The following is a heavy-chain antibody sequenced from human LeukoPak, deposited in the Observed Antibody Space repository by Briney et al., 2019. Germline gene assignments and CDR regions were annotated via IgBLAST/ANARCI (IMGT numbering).Heavy chain of an antibody. J-gene: IGHJ2*01. V-gene: IGHV4-59*01. D-gene: IGHD3-22*01. CDR3: ARALSGYYYWYFDL. CDR2: IYYSGST. CDR1: GGSISSYY. Sequence: SETLSLTCTVSGGSISSYYWTWIRQPPGKGLEWIGYIYYSGSTNYNPSLKSRVTISVDTSKNQFSLTLSSVTAADTAVYYCARALSGYYYWYFDLWGRGTLVTVSS.